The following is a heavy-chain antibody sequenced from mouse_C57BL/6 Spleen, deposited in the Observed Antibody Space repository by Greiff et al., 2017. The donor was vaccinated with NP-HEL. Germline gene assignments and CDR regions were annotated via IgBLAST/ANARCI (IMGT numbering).Heavy chain of an antibody. J-gene: IGHJ1*03. V-gene: IGHV1-81*01. CDR3: AREDTTVVRYFDV. CDR1: GYTFTSYG. Sequence: VQLQQSGAELARPGASVKLSCKASGYTFTSYGISWVKQRTGQGLEWIGEIYPRSGNTYYNEKFKGKATLTADKSSSTAYMELRSLTSEDSAVYFCAREDTTVVRYFDVWGTGTTVTVSS. CDR2: IYPRSGNT. D-gene: IGHD1-1*01.